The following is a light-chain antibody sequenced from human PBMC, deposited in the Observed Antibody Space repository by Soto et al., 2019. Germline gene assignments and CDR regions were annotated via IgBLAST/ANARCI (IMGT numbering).Light chain of an antibody. Sequence: EIVLTQSPATLSLSPGERATLSCRASQTVKTYLVWYQQKPGQDPRLLIFGASSRATGIPSRFSGSGSGTDVTLTISSLEPEDFAVSYCQQRSNWPPWTFGQGTKVDIK. CDR3: QQRSNWPPWT. CDR1: QTVKTY. V-gene: IGKV3-11*01. CDR2: GAS. J-gene: IGKJ1*01.